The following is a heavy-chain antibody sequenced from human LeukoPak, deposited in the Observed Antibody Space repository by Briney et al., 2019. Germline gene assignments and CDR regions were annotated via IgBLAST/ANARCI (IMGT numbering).Heavy chain of an antibody. J-gene: IGHJ4*02. D-gene: IGHD3-16*01. CDR1: GYTFTGYY. CDR2: INPNSGGT. CDR3: ARALDYDYVWGSRYLADY. V-gene: IGHV1-2*02. Sequence: ASVKVSCKASGYTFTGYYMHWVRQAPGQGLEWMGWINPNSGGTNYAQKFQGRVTMTRDTSISTAYMELSRLRSDDTAVYYCARALDYDYVWGSRYLADYWGQGTLVTVSS.